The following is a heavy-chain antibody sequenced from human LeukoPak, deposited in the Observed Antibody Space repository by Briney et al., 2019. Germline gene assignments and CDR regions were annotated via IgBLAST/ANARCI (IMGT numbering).Heavy chain of an antibody. D-gene: IGHD2-2*01. J-gene: IGHJ5*02. CDR2: MNPNSGNT. Sequence: ASVKVSCKASGYTFTSYDINWVRQATGQGLEWMGWMNPNSGNTGYAQKFQGRVTITRNTFISTAYMELSSLRSEDTAVYYCARVCRGGLPAAPYDWFDPWGQGTLVTVSS. V-gene: IGHV1-8*03. CDR3: ARVCRGGLPAAPYDWFDP. CDR1: GYTFTSYD.